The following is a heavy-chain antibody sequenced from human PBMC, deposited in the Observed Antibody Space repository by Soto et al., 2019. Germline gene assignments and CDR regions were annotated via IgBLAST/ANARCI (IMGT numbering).Heavy chain of an antibody. CDR1: GGSLTTGGYY. CDR2: RYYSEST. CDR3: RRSQVSGGSRYLWELVY. J-gene: IGHJ4*02. Sequence: SETLSLPCTVSGGSLTTGGYYWRWIRQLPGKGLEWIGHRYYSESTYYNPSLKSRVSISLDTSKNYFSLKLSFVTAEDTALYYCRRSQVSGGSRYLWELVYWCQGTPHTVFS. D-gene: IGHD2-15*01. V-gene: IGHV4-31*03.